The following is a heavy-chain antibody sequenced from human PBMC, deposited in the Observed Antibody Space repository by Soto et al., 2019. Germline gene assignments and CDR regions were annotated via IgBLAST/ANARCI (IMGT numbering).Heavy chain of an antibody. D-gene: IGHD2-15*01. V-gene: IGHV1-69*02. CDR2: IIPILGIA. CDR1: GGTFSSYT. Sequence: SVKVSCKASGGTFSSYTISWVRQAPGQGLEWMGRIIPILGIANYAQKFQGRVTITADKSTSTAYMELSSLRSEDTAVYYCTMVVAASLFDYWGQGTLVTVSS. J-gene: IGHJ4*02. CDR3: TMVVAASLFDY.